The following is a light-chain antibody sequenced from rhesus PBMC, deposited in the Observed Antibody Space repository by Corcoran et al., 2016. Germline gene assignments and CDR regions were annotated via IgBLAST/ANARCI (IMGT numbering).Light chain of an antibody. CDR3: QQRNSYPLT. V-gene: IGKV1-38*01. CDR1: QGISSY. CDR2: DAT. Sequence: DIQLTQSPSSLSASVGDRVTITCRASQGISSYLAWYQQQPGKAPKLLIYDATNLQSGVPSRFSGSGSWTDFTLTISSLQPEDFAGYYCQQRNSYPLTFGGGTKVEIK. J-gene: IGKJ4*01.